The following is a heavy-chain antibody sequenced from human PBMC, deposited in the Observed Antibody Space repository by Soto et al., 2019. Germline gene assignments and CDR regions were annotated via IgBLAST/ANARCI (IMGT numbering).Heavy chain of an antibody. Sequence: SETLSLTCTVAGGSVFSSSSLWVWIRQSPGKGLEWLGQIFYTGTTYYNPSLGSRITMSVDSSKSLFSLRLSSVTAADTALYYCARLGGITEFSGPWYKLEQWGRGILVTVSS. V-gene: IGHV4-39*02. CDR2: IFYTGTT. J-gene: IGHJ4*02. CDR1: GGSVFSSSSL. D-gene: IGHD1-1*01. CDR3: ARLGGITEFSGPWYKLEQ.